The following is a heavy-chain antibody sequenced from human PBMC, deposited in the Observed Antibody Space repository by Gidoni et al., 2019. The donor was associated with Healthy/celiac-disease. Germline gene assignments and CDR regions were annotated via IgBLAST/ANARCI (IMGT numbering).Heavy chain of an antibody. CDR1: GFTFSSYG. CDR3: ARGGFGTGYYYYMDV. V-gene: IGHV3-33*01. Sequence: QVQLVESGGGVVQPGRSLRLSCPASGFTFSSYGMHWVRQAPGKGLEWVAVRWYDGSDKYYADSVKGRFTISRDNSKNTLYLQMNSLRAEDTAVYYCARGGFGTGYYYYMDVWGKGTTVTVSS. CDR2: RWYDGSDK. D-gene: IGHD1-1*01. J-gene: IGHJ6*03.